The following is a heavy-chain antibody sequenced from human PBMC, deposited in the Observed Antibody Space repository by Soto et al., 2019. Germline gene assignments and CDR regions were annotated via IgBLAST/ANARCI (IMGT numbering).Heavy chain of an antibody. CDR3: APDPLATSSSLSFSDP. J-gene: IGHJ5*02. CDR1: GFTFSSYA. V-gene: IGHV3-23*01. Sequence: VKLLESGGGLVQPGGSLRLSCAASGFTFSSYAMSWVRQDPGKGLEWVSAISGSGGSTYYADSVNGRITISRDNSNNTLYLQMNSLRAEDTAVYYCAPDPLATSSSLSFSDPWGQGTLVTVSS. CDR2: ISGSGGST. D-gene: IGHD6-6*01.